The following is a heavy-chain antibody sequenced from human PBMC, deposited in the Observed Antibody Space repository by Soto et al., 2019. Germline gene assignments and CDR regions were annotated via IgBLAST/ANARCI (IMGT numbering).Heavy chain of an antibody. D-gene: IGHD1-1*01. J-gene: IGHJ3*02. Sequence: SETLSLTCAVYGGFVSSGNYYWSWIRQPPGKGLEWVGEMSHSGGTHFNPSLKSRVTISVDTSKNQFSLKMSSVTAADTALYYCARVERGTATTVVDAFDIWGPGTMVTVSS. CDR2: MSHSGGT. V-gene: IGHV4-61*01. CDR1: GGFVSSGNYY. CDR3: ARVERGTATTVVDAFDI.